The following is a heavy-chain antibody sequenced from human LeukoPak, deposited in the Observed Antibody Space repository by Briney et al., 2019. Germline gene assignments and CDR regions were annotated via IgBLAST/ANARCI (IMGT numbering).Heavy chain of an antibody. V-gene: IGHV4-59*01. Sequence: SETLSLTCTVSGGSISSYYWSWIRQPPGKGLEWLGYIYYSGSTNYNPSLKSRVTISVDTSKNQSSLKLSSVTAAETAVYYCARISSSNWYNERGAFDVWGQGTMVTVSS. CDR3: ARISSSNWYNERGAFDV. D-gene: IGHD6-13*01. CDR1: GGSISSYY. CDR2: IYYSGST. J-gene: IGHJ3*01.